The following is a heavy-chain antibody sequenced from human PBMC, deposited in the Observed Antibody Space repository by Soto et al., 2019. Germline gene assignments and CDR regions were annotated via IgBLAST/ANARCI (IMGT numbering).Heavy chain of an antibody. Sequence: EVQLVESGGGLVSPGGSLRLSCAASGFTFSDYSMNWVRQAPGKGLEWVSSISTWSSYIYYEDSVKGRFTTSRDDAKNPLQPQKVSLRSEGTAIYYCLRGQPGDPDLLSGYLNPGYFQHWGQGTLVTVSS. D-gene: IGHD3-3*01. CDR3: LRGQPGDPDLLSGYLNPGYFQH. CDR1: GFTFSDYS. J-gene: IGHJ1*01. CDR2: ISTWSSYI. V-gene: IGHV3-21*02.